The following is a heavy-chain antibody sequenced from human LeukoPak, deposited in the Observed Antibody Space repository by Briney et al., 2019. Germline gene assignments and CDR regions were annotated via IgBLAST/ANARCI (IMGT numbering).Heavy chain of an antibody. CDR2: ISYDGSNK. CDR3: AKDGGSLGLAAFDI. D-gene: IGHD3-16*01. CDR1: GFTFSSYG. J-gene: IGHJ3*02. Sequence: GGSLRLSCAASGFTFSSYGMHWVRQAPGKGLEWVAVISYDGSNKYYADSVKGRFTISRDNSKNTLYLQMNSLRAEDTAVFYCAKDGGSLGLAAFDIWGQGTMVTVSS. V-gene: IGHV3-30*18.